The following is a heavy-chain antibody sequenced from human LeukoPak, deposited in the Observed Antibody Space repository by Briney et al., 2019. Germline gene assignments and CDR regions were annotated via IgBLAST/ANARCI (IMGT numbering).Heavy chain of an antibody. V-gene: IGHV4-4*07. CDR2: IYTSGST. CDR1: GGSISSYY. Sequence: SETLSLTCTVSGGSISSYYWSRIRQPAGKGLEWIGRIYTSGSTNYNPSLKSRVTMSVDTSKNQFSLKLSSVTAADTAVYHCARNRIYYGYAFDIWGQGTMVTVSS. J-gene: IGHJ3*02. D-gene: IGHD3-10*01. CDR3: ARNRIYYGYAFDI.